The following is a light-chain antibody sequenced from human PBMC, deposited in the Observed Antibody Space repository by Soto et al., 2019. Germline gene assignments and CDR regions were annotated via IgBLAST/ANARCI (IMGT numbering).Light chain of an antibody. Sequence: EIVLTQSPATLSLSPGERATLSCRASQSVSSSYLAWYQQKPDEAPSLLIYAASSRAPGIPYRFSGSGSGTDFTLTISRLEPEDFAVYYCQQYGSSPRTFGQGTKVEIK. CDR2: AAS. CDR3: QQYGSSPRT. J-gene: IGKJ1*01. V-gene: IGKV3-20*01. CDR1: QSVSSSY.